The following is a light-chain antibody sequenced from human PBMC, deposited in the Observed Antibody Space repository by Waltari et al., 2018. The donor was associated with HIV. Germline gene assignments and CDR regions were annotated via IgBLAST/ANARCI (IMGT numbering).Light chain of an antibody. V-gene: IGLV2-23*02. Sequence: QSALTQPASVSGSPGQSITISCTGPSSDVGNYNIVSWYQQHPGKAPKLMIYEVSKRPSGVSNRFSGSKSGNTASLTISGLQAEDEADYYCCSYAGSVVFGGGTKLTVL. J-gene: IGLJ2*01. CDR1: SSDVGNYNI. CDR3: CSYAGSVV. CDR2: EVS.